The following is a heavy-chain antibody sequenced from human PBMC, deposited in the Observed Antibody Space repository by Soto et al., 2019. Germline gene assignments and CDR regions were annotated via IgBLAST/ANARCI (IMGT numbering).Heavy chain of an antibody. CDR3: ARSFRGVSLD. D-gene: IGHD3-10*01. V-gene: IGHV4-34*02. CDR2: INHSGTI. Sequence: QVQLQQWGPGLLKPSETLSLTCSVNGGSFSYYYWSWIRQSPGKGLEWIGEINHSGTINFNPSLKSRVTISIDTSENQFSLTLRSVTAADTAIYYFARSFRGVSLDWGQGTLVTVSS. J-gene: IGHJ4*02. CDR1: GGSFSYYY.